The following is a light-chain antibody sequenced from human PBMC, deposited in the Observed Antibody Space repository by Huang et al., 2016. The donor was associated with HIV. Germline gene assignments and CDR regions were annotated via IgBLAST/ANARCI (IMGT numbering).Light chain of an antibody. Sequence: EIVLTQSPATLSLSPGESAALFCRASHSLGGNLAWYQQRPGQAPRLLIYDMSNRATGIPARFTGSGSGTDYTLTISSLEREDFAVYYCQQRSDWPLTFGEGTKVDIK. CDR2: DMS. CDR3: QQRSDWPLT. CDR1: HSLGGN. J-gene: IGKJ4*01. V-gene: IGKV3-11*01.